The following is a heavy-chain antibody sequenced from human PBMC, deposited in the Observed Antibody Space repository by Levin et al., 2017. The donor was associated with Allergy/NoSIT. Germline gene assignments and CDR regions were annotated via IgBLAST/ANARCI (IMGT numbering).Heavy chain of an antibody. V-gene: IGHV1-8*01. D-gene: IGHD5-18*01. CDR1: GYTFTSYD. J-gene: IGHJ4*02. Sequence: GESLKISCKASGYTFTSYDINWVRQATGQGLEWMGWMNPNSGNTGYAQKFQGRVTMTRNTSISTAYMELSSLRSEDTAMYSCARFNSYGYADYWGQGTLVTVSS. CDR3: ARFNSYGYADY. CDR2: MNPNSGNT.